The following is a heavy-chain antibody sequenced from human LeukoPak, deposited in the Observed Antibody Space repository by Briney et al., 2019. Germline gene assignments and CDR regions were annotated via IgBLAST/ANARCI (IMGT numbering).Heavy chain of an antibody. V-gene: IGHV4-39*07. D-gene: IGHD6-13*01. CDR1: GGSISSYY. CDR3: ARDTRQSSSLDY. J-gene: IGHJ4*02. Sequence: SETLSLTCTVSGGSISSYYWGWIRQPPGKGLEWIGSIYYSGITYYNPSLKSRVTISVDTSKNQFSLKLSSVTAADTAVYYCARDTRQSSSLDYWGQGTLVTVSS. CDR2: IYYSGIT.